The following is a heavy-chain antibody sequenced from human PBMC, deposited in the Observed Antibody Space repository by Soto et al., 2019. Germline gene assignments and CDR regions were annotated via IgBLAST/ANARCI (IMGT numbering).Heavy chain of an antibody. D-gene: IGHD3-10*01. CDR3: ARSGQYYYGSGHFDF. Sequence: PSETLSLTCPVSGGSIGSRYYYWNWISQPPGKALEWIGYIYYSGSTYYNPSLKSRVTMSLDTSKNQFSLKLSSVTAADTAVYYCARSGQYYYGSGHFDFWGQGTLVTVSS. CDR2: IYYSGST. V-gene: IGHV4-30-4*01. CDR1: GGSIGSRYYY. J-gene: IGHJ4*02.